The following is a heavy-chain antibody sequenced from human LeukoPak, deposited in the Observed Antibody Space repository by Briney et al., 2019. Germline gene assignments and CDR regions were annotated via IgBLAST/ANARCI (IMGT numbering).Heavy chain of an antibody. Sequence: GGSLRLSCVASGFTFGKYWMSWVRQAPGKGLEWVANIKLDGSEKNYVDSVKGRFTISRDNTKNSLYLQMNSLRVEDTAVFYCARAQYDTWSRRENFDSWGQGTRVIVSS. J-gene: IGHJ4*02. CDR1: GFTFGKYW. CDR3: ARAQYDTWSRRENFDS. V-gene: IGHV3-7*03. D-gene: IGHD3-3*01. CDR2: IKLDGSEK.